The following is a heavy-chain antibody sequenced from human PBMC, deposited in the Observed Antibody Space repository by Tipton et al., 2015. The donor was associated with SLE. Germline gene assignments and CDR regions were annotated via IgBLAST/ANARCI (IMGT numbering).Heavy chain of an antibody. CDR2: IYHSGRT. CDR1: GGSISSSNW. CDR3: ARVWRQLANYFDY. Sequence: TLSLTCAVSGGSISSSNWWSWVRQPPGKGLEWIGEIYHSGRTNYNPSLKSRVTISVDKSKNQFSLKLSSVTAADTAVYYCARVWRQLANYFDYWGQGTLVTVSS. D-gene: IGHD6-6*01. V-gene: IGHV4-4*02. J-gene: IGHJ4*02.